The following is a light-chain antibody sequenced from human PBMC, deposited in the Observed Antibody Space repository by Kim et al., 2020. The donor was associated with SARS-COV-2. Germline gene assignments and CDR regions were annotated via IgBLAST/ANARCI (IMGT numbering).Light chain of an antibody. CDR2: AAS. J-gene: IGKJ2*01. Sequence: SAPVGDSVTITCRARHTIKTYISWYQQKPGKAPTLLIYAASSLQSRVPSRFSGSGYGTDFTLTISSLQPEDFVSYYCQQTYSAPYTFGQGTKLEI. CDR3: QQTYSAPYT. V-gene: IGKV1-39*01. CDR1: HTIKTY.